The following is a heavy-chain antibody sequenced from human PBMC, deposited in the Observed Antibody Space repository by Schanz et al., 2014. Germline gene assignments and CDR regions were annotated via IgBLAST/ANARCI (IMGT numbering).Heavy chain of an antibody. CDR1: GFTFSSFG. CDR2: IWYDGSTT. D-gene: IGHD4-17*01. J-gene: IGHJ4*02. CDR3: AKDCPSDYGDHCFDF. V-gene: IGHV3-33*06. Sequence: QVQLVESGGCVVQPWRSLRLSCAASGFTFSSFGMHWVRQAPGKGLEWVAVIWYDGSTTYYADSVKGRFTISRDNSRKTLYLQMNSLRAEDTAVYYCAKDCPSDYGDHCFDFWGQGTLVTVSS.